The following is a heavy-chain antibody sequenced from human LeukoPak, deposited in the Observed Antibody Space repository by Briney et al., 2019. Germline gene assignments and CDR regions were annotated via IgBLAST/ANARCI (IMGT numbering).Heavy chain of an antibody. CDR1: GYTFTDYY. Sequence: ASVKVSCKVSGYTFTDYYMHWVQQAPGKGLEWMGLVDPEDGETIYAEKFQSRVTITADTSTDTAYMELSSLRSEDTAVYYCATDRRDGYTDPFDYWGQGTLVTVSS. D-gene: IGHD5-24*01. CDR2: VDPEDGET. V-gene: IGHV1-69-2*01. J-gene: IGHJ4*02. CDR3: ATDRRDGYTDPFDY.